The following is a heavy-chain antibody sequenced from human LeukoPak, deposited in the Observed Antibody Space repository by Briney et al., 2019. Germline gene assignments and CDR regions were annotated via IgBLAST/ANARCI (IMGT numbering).Heavy chain of an antibody. CDR3: AKDGPSRQPVVPAAVDY. CDR2: ISYDGSNK. CDR1: GFASSSYG. D-gene: IGHD2-2*01. Sequence: GGSLRLSCAASGFASSSYGMLWVRQAPAKGLEWVAVISYDGSNKYYADSVKGRFTISRDNSKNTLYLQMNSLRAEDTAVYYCAKDGPSRQPVVPAAVDYWGQGTLVTVSS. J-gene: IGHJ4*02. V-gene: IGHV3-30*18.